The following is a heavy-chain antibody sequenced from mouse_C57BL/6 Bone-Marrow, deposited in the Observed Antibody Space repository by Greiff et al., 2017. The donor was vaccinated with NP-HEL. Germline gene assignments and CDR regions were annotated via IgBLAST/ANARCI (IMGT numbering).Heavy chain of an antibody. D-gene: IGHD1-1*01. V-gene: IGHV1-66*01. J-gene: IGHJ2*01. Sequence: VQLQQSGPELVKPGASVKISCKASGYSFTSYYIHWVKQRPGQGLEWIGWIYPGSGNTKYNEKFKGKATLTADTSYSTAYMQLSSLTSEDSAVYYCASPYYYGSSYFDYWGQGTTLTVSS. CDR3: ASPYYYGSSYFDY. CDR2: IYPGSGNT. CDR1: GYSFTSYY.